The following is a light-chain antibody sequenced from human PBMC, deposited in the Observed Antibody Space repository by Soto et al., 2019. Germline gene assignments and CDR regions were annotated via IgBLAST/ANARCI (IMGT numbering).Light chain of an antibody. CDR3: QQYTSYSRT. J-gene: IGKJ1*01. CDR2: KAS. CDR1: QSISSW. V-gene: IGKV1-5*03. Sequence: DIQMTQSPSTLSASVGDRVTITCRASQSISSWLAWYQQKPGKTPKLLIYKASSLESGVPSRFSGSGSGTEFTHTISTLQPDDFATYYCQQYTSYSRTFGQGTKVEI.